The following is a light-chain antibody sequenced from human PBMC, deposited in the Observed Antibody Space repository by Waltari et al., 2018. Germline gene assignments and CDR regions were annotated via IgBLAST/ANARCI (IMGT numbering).Light chain of an antibody. V-gene: IGLV2-23*01. CDR2: EGS. Sequence: QSALTQPASVSGSPGQSITISCTVTSSAVGSSTLVSCYQQHPGKAPKLMLYEGSKLSSGVSNRFSGSKSGNTASLTISGLQAEDEADYYCCSYAGSSTPWVFGGGTKLTVL. CDR1: SSAVGSSTL. CDR3: CSYAGSSTPWV. J-gene: IGLJ3*02.